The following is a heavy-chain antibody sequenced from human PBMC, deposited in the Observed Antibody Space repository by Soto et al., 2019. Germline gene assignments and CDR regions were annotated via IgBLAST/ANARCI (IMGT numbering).Heavy chain of an antibody. Sequence: SETLSLTCTVSGGFISSYYWSWIRQPPGKGLEWNGYIYYSGSTNYNPSLKSRVTISVDTSKNQFSLKLSSVTAADTAVYYCARSFGGAFELAFDIWGQGTMVTVSS. CDR3: ARSFGGAFELAFDI. V-gene: IGHV4-59*01. CDR1: GGFISSYY. J-gene: IGHJ3*02. D-gene: IGHD3-10*01. CDR2: IYYSGST.